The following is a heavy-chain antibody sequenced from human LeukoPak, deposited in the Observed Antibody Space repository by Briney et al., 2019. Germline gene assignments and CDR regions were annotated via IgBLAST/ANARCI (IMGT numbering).Heavy chain of an antibody. CDR1: GFTFSNAW. Sequence: GGSLRLSCAASGFTFSNAWMSWVRQAPGKGLEWVGRIKSKTEGGTIDYAAPVKGRFTFSRDDSKTTLYLQMNSLKTEDTAVYYCATARRLSAFDIWGQGTMVTVSS. CDR3: ATARRLSAFDI. J-gene: IGHJ3*02. V-gene: IGHV3-15*01. D-gene: IGHD2-21*02. CDR2: IKSKTEGGTI.